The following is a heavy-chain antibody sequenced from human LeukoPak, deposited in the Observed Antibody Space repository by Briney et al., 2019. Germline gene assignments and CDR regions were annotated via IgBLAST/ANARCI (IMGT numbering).Heavy chain of an antibody. J-gene: IGHJ4*02. CDR2: ISGSGGST. CDR3: AKDPSTVEDRTDY. Sequence: PGGSLRLSCAASGLTFDDYAMHWVRQAPGKGLEWVSAISGSGGSTYYADSVKGRFTISRDNSKNTLYLQMNSLRAEDTAVYYCAKDPSTVEDRTDYWGQGTLVTVSS. D-gene: IGHD4-23*01. CDR1: GLTFDDYA. V-gene: IGHV3-23*01.